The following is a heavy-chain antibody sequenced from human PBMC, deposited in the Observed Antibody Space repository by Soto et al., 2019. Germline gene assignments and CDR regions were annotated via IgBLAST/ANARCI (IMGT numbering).Heavy chain of an antibody. Sequence: ASVKVSCKASGYTFTSYGISWVRQAPGQGLEWMGWISAYNGNTNYAQKLQGRVTMTTDTSTSTAYMELRSLRSDDTAVYYCAIVNMVYARDYFDYWGQGTLVTVS. D-gene: IGHD2-8*01. CDR1: GYTFTSYG. CDR3: AIVNMVYARDYFDY. CDR2: ISAYNGNT. V-gene: IGHV1-18*01. J-gene: IGHJ4*02.